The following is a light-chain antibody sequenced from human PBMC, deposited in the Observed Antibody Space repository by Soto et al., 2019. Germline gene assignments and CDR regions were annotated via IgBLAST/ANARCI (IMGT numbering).Light chain of an antibody. CDR1: QDISHW. J-gene: IGKJ5*01. CDR3: QQADSLPLVT. V-gene: IGKV1-12*01. Sequence: IQMTQSPSSVSASVGDRVTITCRASQDISHWLAWYQQKPGKAPQLLXYAAYXXFSGVPSRFSGSGSGTDFTLTISSLQPEDFATYYCQQADSLPLVTFGQGTRLEIK. CDR2: AAY.